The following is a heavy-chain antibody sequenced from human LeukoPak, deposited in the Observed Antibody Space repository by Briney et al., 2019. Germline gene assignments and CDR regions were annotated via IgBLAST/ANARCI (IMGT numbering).Heavy chain of an antibody. D-gene: IGHD5-24*01. V-gene: IGHV3-48*04. Sequence: GGSLRLSCAASGFTFTGHNMNWVRQAPGKGLEWVAYISISSGTIYYADSVKGRFSISRDNAKSSLDLQMNSLRAEDTAVYYCAKGGDGYNYGSYFDYWGQGTLVTVSS. CDR3: AKGGDGYNYGSYFDY. CDR2: ISISSGTI. CDR1: GFTFTGHN. J-gene: IGHJ4*02.